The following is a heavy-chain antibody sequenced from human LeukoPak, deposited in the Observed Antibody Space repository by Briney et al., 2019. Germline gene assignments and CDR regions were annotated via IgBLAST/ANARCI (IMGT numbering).Heavy chain of an antibody. CDR3: ARFPNYVAGHIWFDP. J-gene: IGHJ5*02. Sequence: GASVKVSCKASGYTFTSYDINWVRQATGQGLEWMGWMNPNSGNTGYAQKFQGRVTMTRNTSISTAYMELSSLRSEDTAVYYWARFPNYVAGHIWFDPWGQGTLVTVSS. CDR1: GYTFTSYD. CDR2: MNPNSGNT. D-gene: IGHD6-19*01. V-gene: IGHV1-8*01.